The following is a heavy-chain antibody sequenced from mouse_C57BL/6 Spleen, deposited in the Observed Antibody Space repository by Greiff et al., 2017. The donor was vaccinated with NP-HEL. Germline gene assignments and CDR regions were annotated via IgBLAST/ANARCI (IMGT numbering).Heavy chain of an antibody. V-gene: IGHV1-84*01. CDR1: GYTFTDYY. D-gene: IGHD2-3*01. J-gene: IGHJ2*01. CDR3: ARGGEKWTDGYFDY. Sequence: LMESGPELVKPGASVKISCKASGYTFTDYYINWVKQRPGQGLEWIGWIYPGSGNTKYNEKFKGKATLTVDTSSSTAYMQLSSLTSEDSAVYFCARGGEKWTDGYFDYWGQGTTLTVSS. CDR2: IYPGSGNT.